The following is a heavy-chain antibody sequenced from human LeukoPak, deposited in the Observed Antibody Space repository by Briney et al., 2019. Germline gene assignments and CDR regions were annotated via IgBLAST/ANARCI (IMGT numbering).Heavy chain of an antibody. J-gene: IGHJ3*01. D-gene: IGHD3-16*01. CDR3: AKNLGPFDV. CDR2: IGDAGT. V-gene: IGHV3-23*01. Sequence: GGSLRLSCAASGFTFNDFAMTWVRQAPGKGLEWVSSIGDAGTYYADSVKGRFTISRDNSKNMLYLQLNSLRAGDTAMYYCAKNLGPFDVRGQGTMGTVSS. CDR1: GFTFNDFA.